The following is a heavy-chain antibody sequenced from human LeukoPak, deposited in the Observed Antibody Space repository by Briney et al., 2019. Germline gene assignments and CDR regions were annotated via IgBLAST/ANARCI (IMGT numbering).Heavy chain of an antibody. CDR2: IYSGDSDT. V-gene: IGHV5-51*01. CDR3: ARQDGSAYYYFDY. D-gene: IGHD6-19*01. Sequence: KDGESLKISCKGSGYSFASYWIGWVRLMPGQGLEWMGIIYSGDSDTKYGPSFQGRVTISADKSINTAYLQWSSLKASDTAIYYCARQDGSAYYYFDYWGQGTLVTVSS. J-gene: IGHJ4*02. CDR1: GYSFASYW.